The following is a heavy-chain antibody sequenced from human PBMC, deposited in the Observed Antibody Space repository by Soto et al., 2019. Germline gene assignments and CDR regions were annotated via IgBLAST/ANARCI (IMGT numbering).Heavy chain of an antibody. V-gene: IGHV4-31*03. CDR3: ARVLNRGGDCYSGFDY. CDR2: IYYSGST. Sequence: SETLSLTCTVSGGSISSGGYYWSWIRQHPGKGLEWIGYIYYSGSTYYNPSLKSRVTISVDTSKNQFSLKLSSVTAADTAVYYCARVLNRGGDCYSGFDYWGQGTLVTVSS. CDR1: GGSISSGGYY. D-gene: IGHD2-21*01. J-gene: IGHJ4*02.